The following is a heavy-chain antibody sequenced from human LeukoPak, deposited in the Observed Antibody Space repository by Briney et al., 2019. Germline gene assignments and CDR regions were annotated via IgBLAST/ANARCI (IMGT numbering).Heavy chain of an antibody. CDR1: GGSFSGYY. J-gene: IGHJ4*02. CDR2: INHSGST. V-gene: IGHV4-34*01. CDR3: ASFKQWRTYYFDY. Sequence: PSETLSLTCAVYGGSFSGYYWSWIRQPPGKGLEWIGEINHSGSTNYNLSLKSRVTISVDTSKNQFSLKLSSVTAADTAVYYCASFKQWRTYYFDYWGQGTLVTVSS. D-gene: IGHD6-19*01.